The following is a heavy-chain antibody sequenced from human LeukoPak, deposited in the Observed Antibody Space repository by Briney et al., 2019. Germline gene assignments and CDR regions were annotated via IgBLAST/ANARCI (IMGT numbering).Heavy chain of an antibody. Sequence: AGGSLRLSCATSGFTFSSYPMSWVRQAPGRGLEWVSVISGNSGATYYADSVKGRFTISRDNAKNTVYLQMNSLKTEDTAVYYCTTDLQSSQLFDYWGQGTLVTISS. CDR2: ISGNSGAT. CDR1: GFTFSSYP. V-gene: IGHV3-23*01. D-gene: IGHD4-11*01. J-gene: IGHJ4*02. CDR3: TTDLQSSQLFDY.